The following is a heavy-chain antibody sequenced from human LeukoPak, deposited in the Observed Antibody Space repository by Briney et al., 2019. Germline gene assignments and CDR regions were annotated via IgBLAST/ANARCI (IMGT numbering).Heavy chain of an antibody. Sequence: SLKVSCNASGGTFSSYAISWVRQAPGQGLEWVGGIIPICGTANYAQKFQGRFTITADESTNTPYMELSSLRSAGTAVYYCESRIGDPDDFDIWGQGTMVTVSS. D-gene: IGHD2/OR15-2a*01. CDR2: IIPICGTA. CDR1: GGTFSSYA. J-gene: IGHJ3*02. CDR3: ESRIGDPDDFDI. V-gene: IGHV1-69*01.